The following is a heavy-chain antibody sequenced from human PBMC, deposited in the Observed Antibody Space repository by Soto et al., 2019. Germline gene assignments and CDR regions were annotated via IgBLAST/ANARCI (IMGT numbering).Heavy chain of an antibody. Sequence: GGSLRLSCAASGFTFSSYSMNWVRQAPGKGLEWVSSISSSSSYIYYADSVKSRFTISRDNAKNSLYLQMNSLRAEDTAVYYCVSQLGPNYYYYGMDVWGQGTTVTVSS. V-gene: IGHV3-21*01. CDR1: GFTFSSYS. D-gene: IGHD6-6*01. J-gene: IGHJ6*02. CDR2: ISSSSSYI. CDR3: VSQLGPNYYYYGMDV.